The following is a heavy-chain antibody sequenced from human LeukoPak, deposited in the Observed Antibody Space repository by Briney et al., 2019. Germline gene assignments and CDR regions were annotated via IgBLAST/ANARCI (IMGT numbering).Heavy chain of an antibody. D-gene: IGHD3-16*01. V-gene: IGHV1-18*01. CDR3: AREVPYYDYVWGSSNWFDP. J-gene: IGHJ5*02. CDR2: ISAYNGNT. Sequence: ASVKVSCKASGYTFTSYGISWVRPAPGQGLEWMGWISAYNGNTNYAQKLQGRVTMTTDTSTSTAYMELRSLRSDDTAVYYCAREVPYYDYVWGSSNWFDPWGQGTLVTVSS. CDR1: GYTFTSYG.